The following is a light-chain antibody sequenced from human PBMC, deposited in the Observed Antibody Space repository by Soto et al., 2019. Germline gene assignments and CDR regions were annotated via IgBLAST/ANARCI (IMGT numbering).Light chain of an antibody. CDR1: QTVMSN. J-gene: IGKJ5*01. CDR2: GAS. V-gene: IGKV3-15*01. Sequence: EIVMTQSPATLSVSPGERATLSCRASQTVMSNLAWYQQKPGQAPRLLIYGASTRATGIPVRFSGSGSGTEYTLTISNLQAEDFAVYYCQQFNNWPHTFGQGTRLEIK. CDR3: QQFNNWPHT.